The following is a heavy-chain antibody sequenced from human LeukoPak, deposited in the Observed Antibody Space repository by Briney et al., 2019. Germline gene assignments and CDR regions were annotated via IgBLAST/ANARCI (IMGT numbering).Heavy chain of an antibody. V-gene: IGHV1-46*01. Sequence: VASVKVSCKASGYTFTSYYMHWVRQAPGQGLEWMGIINPSGGSTSYAQKSQGRVTMTRDMSTSTDYMELSSLRSEDTAVYYCARDNSVEDTAWWFDPWGQGTLVTVSS. D-gene: IGHD4-23*01. CDR2: INPSGGST. CDR1: GYTFTSYY. CDR3: ARDNSVEDTAWWFDP. J-gene: IGHJ5*02.